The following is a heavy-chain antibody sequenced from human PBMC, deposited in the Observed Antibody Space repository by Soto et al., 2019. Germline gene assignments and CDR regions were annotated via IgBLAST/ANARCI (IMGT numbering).Heavy chain of an antibody. CDR2: ISHGGGT. V-gene: IGHV4-34*01. CDR3: RSRRSVSIFGVAQGGYN. Sequence: QVQLQQWGAGLLKPSETLSLTCAVYGGSFIGYYWTWIRQPPGKGLEWIGEISHGGGTKYNSSLKSRVTISVDTSKNQFSLKLSSVTAADTAVYYCRSRRSVSIFGVAQGGYNWGQGTVVTVSS. J-gene: IGHJ4*02. CDR1: GGSFIGYY. D-gene: IGHD3-3*01.